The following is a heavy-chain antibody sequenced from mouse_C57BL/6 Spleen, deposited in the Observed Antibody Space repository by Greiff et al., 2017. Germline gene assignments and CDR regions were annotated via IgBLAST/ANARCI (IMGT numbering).Heavy chain of an antibody. CDR1: GFNIKDYY. Sequence: VQLQQSGAELVKPGASVKLSCTASGFNIKDYYMHWVKQRTEQGLEWIGRIDPEDGETKYAPNFQGKATITADTSSNTAYLQLSSLTSEDTAVYYCARRAFDYWGQGTTLTVSS. CDR2: IDPEDGET. D-gene: IGHD3-1*01. J-gene: IGHJ2*01. CDR3: ARRAFDY. V-gene: IGHV14-2*01.